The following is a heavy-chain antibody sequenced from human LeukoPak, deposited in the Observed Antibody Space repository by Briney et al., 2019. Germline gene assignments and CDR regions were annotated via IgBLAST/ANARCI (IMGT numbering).Heavy chain of an antibody. D-gene: IGHD1-26*01. J-gene: IGHJ4*02. CDR1: GFTFSSYA. Sequence: GGSLRLSCAASGFTFSSYAMHWVRQAPGKGLEWVAVISYDGSNKYYADSVKGRFTISRDNYKNTLYLQMNSLRAEDTAVYYCARDRWELLDYWGQGTLVTVSS. V-gene: IGHV3-30-3*01. CDR3: ARDRWELLDY. CDR2: ISYDGSNK.